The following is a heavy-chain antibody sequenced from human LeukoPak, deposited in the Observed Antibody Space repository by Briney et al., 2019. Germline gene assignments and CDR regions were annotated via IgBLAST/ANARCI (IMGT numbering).Heavy chain of an antibody. V-gene: IGHV4-59*02. Sequence: PSETLSLTCTVSGGSVSSYYWNWVRQTPGKGLEWIGYISHTDTIAYGPSLRSRVTMSLDTSMNQFSLKLQSVTAADTAVYFCARDRPTRESDYWGQGALVTVSS. CDR1: GGSVSSYY. CDR3: ARDRPTRESDY. J-gene: IGHJ4*02. CDR2: ISHTDTI.